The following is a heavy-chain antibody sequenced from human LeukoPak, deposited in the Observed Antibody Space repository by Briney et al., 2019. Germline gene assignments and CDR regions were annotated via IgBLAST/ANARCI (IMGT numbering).Heavy chain of an antibody. CDR1: GFTFNNAW. J-gene: IGHJ4*02. V-gene: IGHV3-15*07. CDR2: VKGKTDGGTT. Sequence: GGSLRLSCAASGFTFNNAWMNWVRQAPGKGLEWVGRVKGKTDGGTTDYAAPVKGRFTISRDDSENTLYLQMSSLKTEDTAVYYCATPLRVSSESFDYWGQGTLVTVSS. CDR3: ATPLRVSSESFDY. D-gene: IGHD3-16*01.